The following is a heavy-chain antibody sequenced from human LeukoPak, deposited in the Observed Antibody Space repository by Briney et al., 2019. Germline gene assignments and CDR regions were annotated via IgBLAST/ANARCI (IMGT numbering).Heavy chain of an antibody. D-gene: IGHD3-16*01. Sequence: GSLRLSCAASGFTFSAYYMSWIRQAPGKGLEWVSYISSSGSTIYYADSVKGRFTISRDNAKNSLYLQMNSLRAEDTAVYYCARDPLFGIVTLDYWGQGTLVTVSS. V-gene: IGHV3-11*01. CDR2: ISSSGSTI. J-gene: IGHJ4*02. CDR1: GFTFSAYY. CDR3: ARDPLFGIVTLDY.